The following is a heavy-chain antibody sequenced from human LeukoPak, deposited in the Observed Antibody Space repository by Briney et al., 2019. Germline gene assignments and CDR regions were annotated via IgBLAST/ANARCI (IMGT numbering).Heavy chain of an antibody. CDR3: ARLTYFYDSSGYSDYYYGMDV. CDR1: GYSLTSYW. V-gene: IGHV5-51*01. J-gene: IGHJ6*02. CDR2: IYPGDSDT. Sequence: GESLKISCKGSGYSLTSYWIGWVRQMPGKGLEWMGIIYPGDSDTRYSPSFQGQVTISADKSISTAYLQWSSLKASDTAMYYCARLTYFYDSSGYSDYYYGMDVWGQGTTVTVSS. D-gene: IGHD3-22*01.